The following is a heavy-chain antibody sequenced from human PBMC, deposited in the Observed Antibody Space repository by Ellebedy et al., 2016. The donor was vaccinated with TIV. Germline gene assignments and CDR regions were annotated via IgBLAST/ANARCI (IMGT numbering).Heavy chain of an antibody. D-gene: IGHD1-26*01. Sequence: ASVKVSCKASGYTFTSYAMHWVRRAPGQRLEWMGWINAGNGNTKYSQKFQGRVTITRDTSASTAYMELSSLRSEDTAVYYCARDRSELLPPDAFDIWGQGTMVTVSS. CDR1: GYTFTSYA. CDR3: ARDRSELLPPDAFDI. J-gene: IGHJ3*02. CDR2: INAGNGNT. V-gene: IGHV1-3*01.